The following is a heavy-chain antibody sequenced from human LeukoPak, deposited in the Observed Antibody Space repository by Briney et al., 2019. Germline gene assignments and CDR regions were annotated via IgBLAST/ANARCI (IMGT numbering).Heavy chain of an antibody. CDR1: GFTFSSYG. CDR2: IWYDGSNK. J-gene: IGHJ4*02. CDR3: ARESRITMVRGVIPNLDY. V-gene: IGHV3-33*01. D-gene: IGHD3-10*01. Sequence: PGGSLRLSCAASGFTFSSYGMHWVRQAPDKGLEWVAVIWYDGSNKYYADSVKGRFTISRDNSKNTLYLQMNSLRAEDTAVYYCARESRITMVRGVIPNLDYWGQGTLVTVSS.